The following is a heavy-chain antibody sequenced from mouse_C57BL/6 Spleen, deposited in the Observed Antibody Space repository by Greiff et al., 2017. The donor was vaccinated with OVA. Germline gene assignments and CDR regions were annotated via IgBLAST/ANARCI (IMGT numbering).Heavy chain of an antibody. J-gene: IGHJ2*01. Sequence: EVQGVESGGDLVKPGGSLKLSCAASGFTFSSYGMSWVRQTPDKRLEWVATISSGGSYTYYPDSVKGRFTISRANAKNTLYLQMSSLKSEDTAMYYCARHALLLYYFDYWGQGTTLTVSS. V-gene: IGHV5-6*01. D-gene: IGHD2-10*01. CDR3: ARHALLLYYFDY. CDR1: GFTFSSYG. CDR2: ISSGGSYT.